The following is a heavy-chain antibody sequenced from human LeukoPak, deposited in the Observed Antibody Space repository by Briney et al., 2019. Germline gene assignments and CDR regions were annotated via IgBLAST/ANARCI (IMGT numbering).Heavy chain of an antibody. J-gene: IGHJ3*02. CDR3: ARVQYSGYDWNHDAFDI. Sequence: GGSLRLSCAASGFTFSSYSMNWVRQAPGKGLEWVAVISYDGSNKYYADSVKGRFTISRDNSKNTLYLQMNSLRAEDTAVYYCARVQYSGYDWNHDAFDIWGQGTMVTVSS. D-gene: IGHD5-12*01. V-gene: IGHV3-30*03. CDR2: ISYDGSNK. CDR1: GFTFSSYS.